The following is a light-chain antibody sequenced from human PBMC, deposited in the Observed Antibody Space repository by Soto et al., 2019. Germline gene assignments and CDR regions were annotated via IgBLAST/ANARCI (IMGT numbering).Light chain of an antibody. CDR1: QRVSSSF. J-gene: IGKJ1*01. CDR3: QQSGSSPPWT. Sequence: DIVLTQSPGTLSLSPGERASLSCRASQRVSSSFLAWYQQKPGQAPRLLIHGASSRATGIPDRFSGSGSGTDFTLTISRLEPEDFAVYYFQQSGSSPPWTFGQGTKVEI. CDR2: GAS. V-gene: IGKV3-20*01.